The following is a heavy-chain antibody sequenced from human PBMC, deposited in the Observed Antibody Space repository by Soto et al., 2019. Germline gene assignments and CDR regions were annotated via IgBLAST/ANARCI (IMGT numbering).Heavy chain of an antibody. J-gene: IGHJ6*02. Sequence: QVQLQESGPGLVKPSGTLSLTCAVSGGSISSSNWWSGGRQPPGKGLEWIREIYHSGSTNYNPSRKGRVTISVDKSKNQFSLKLSSVTAADTAVYYCARAGRGYCSGGSCYYGLHGMDVWGQGTTVTVSS. V-gene: IGHV4-4*02. CDR2: IYHSGST. D-gene: IGHD2-15*01. CDR1: GGSISSSNW. CDR3: ARAGRGYCSGGSCYYGLHGMDV.